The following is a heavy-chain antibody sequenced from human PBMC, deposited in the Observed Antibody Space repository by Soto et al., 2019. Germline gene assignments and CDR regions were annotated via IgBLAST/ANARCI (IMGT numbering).Heavy chain of an antibody. D-gene: IGHD1-1*01. CDR2: IYATGTT. V-gene: IGHV4-4*07. Sequence: SETLSLTCTVSGASFSGFYWSWIRKSAGKGLEWIGRIYATGTTNYNPSLKSRVMMSVDTSKKQFSLKLRSVTAADTAVYYCVRDGTKTLRDWFDPWGQGISVTVSS. CDR1: GASFSGFY. J-gene: IGHJ5*02. CDR3: VRDGTKTLRDWFDP.